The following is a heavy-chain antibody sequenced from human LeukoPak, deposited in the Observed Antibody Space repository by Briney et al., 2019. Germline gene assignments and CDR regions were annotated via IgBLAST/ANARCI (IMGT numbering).Heavy chain of an antibody. CDR2: ISGSGGSA. J-gene: IGHJ4*02. CDR1: GFTFSSYA. D-gene: IGHD3-3*01. V-gene: IGHV3-23*01. CDR3: AKVPWDDFWSRGYYFDY. Sequence: GGSLRLSCAASGFTFSSYAMSWVRQAPGKGLEWVSAISGSGGSAYYADSVKGRFTISRDNSKNTLYLQMNSLRAEDTAVYYCAKVPWDDFWSRGYYFDYWGQGTLVTVSS.